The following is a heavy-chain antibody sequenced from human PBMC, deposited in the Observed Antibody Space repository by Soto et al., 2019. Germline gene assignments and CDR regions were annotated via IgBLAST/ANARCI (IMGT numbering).Heavy chain of an antibody. V-gene: IGHV1-3*01. D-gene: IGHD2-15*01. Sequence: QFQLVQSGAEVTKPGASVKVSCKASGYTFTSYAMHWLRQAPGQRREGMGWINAGNGNTKSSQKFQGRVTITRDTSLSTAYVELSSLRSVETAVYYGARTTGCSGGRCDVWYFNLWGRGTLVTVSS. CDR2: INAGNGNT. J-gene: IGHJ2*01. CDR1: GYTFTSYA. CDR3: ARTTGCSGGRCDVWYFNL.